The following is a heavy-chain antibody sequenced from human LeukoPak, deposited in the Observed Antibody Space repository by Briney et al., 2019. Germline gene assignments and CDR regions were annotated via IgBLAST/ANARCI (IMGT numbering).Heavy chain of an antibody. D-gene: IGHD6-19*01. J-gene: IGHJ4*02. Sequence: GGSPRLSCAASGFTFSDYYMSWIRQAPGKGLEWVSYISSSGTTIYYADSVKGRFIISRDNAKNSLYLQMNSLRAEDTAVYYCARTDRSQWLVDYWGQGTLVTVSS. V-gene: IGHV3-11*01. CDR2: ISSSGTTI. CDR3: ARTDRSQWLVDY. CDR1: GFTFSDYY.